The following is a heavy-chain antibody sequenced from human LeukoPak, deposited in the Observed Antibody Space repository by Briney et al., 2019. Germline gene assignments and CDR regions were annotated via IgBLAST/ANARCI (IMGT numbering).Heavy chain of an antibody. J-gene: IGHJ4*02. Sequence: GESLKISCRGSGYTFTSYWIGWVRQMPGKGLEWMGIVYPGDSNTRYSPSFQGQVTISADKSISTAYLQWSSLRASDTAMYYCARAHGSGPSLFDYWGQGTLVTVSS. CDR1: GYTFTSYW. D-gene: IGHD6-25*01. CDR3: ARAHGSGPSLFDY. CDR2: VYPGDSNT. V-gene: IGHV5-51*01.